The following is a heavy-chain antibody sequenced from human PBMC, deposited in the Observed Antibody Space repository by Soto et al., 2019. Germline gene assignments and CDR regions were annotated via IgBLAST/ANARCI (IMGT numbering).Heavy chain of an antibody. CDR3: ARAQPTYSSYYFDH. Sequence: GGSLRLSCAAAGFTLSSYAMSWVRQAPGKGLEWVSTISGRGDDTYYTDSVKGRFTISRDNSKNTLYVHMNSLRAEDTAVYYCARAQPTYSSYYFDHWGQGTLVTVSS. J-gene: IGHJ4*02. V-gene: IGHV3-23*01. CDR1: GFTLSSYA. CDR2: ISGRGDDT. D-gene: IGHD3-22*01.